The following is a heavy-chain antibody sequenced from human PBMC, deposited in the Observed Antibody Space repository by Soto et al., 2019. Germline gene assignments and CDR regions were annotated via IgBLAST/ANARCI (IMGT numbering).Heavy chain of an antibody. CDR2: INHSGST. Sequence: SETLSLTCAVYGGSFSGYYWSWIRQPPGKGLEWIGEINHSGSTNYNPSLKSRVTISVDTSKNQFSLKLSSVTAADTAVYYCARASIMITFGGVIVTNWFDPWGQGTLVTV. CDR3: ARASIMITFGGVIVTNWFDP. D-gene: IGHD3-16*02. CDR1: GGSFSGYY. V-gene: IGHV4-34*01. J-gene: IGHJ5*02.